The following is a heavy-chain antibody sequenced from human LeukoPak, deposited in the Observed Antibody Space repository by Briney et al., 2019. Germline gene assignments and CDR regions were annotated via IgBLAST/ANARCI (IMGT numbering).Heavy chain of an antibody. J-gene: IGHJ4*01. CDR1: GVSISSSYYF. CDR2: IYYSGST. V-gene: IGHV4-39*07. CDR3: ARDRRAAIPTPPDY. Sequence: PSETLSLTCTVSGVSISSSYYFWGWIRQPPGKGLEWIGAIYYSGSTYYNPSLQSRVSISVDTSKNQFSLKVRSVTAADTAVYYCARDRRAAIPTPPDYWGHGTLVTVSS. D-gene: IGHD6-13*01.